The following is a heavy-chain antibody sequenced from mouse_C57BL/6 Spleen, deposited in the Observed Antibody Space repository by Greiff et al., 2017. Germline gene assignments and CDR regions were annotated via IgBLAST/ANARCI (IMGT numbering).Heavy chain of an antibody. CDR2: IYPGDGDT. CDR1: GYAFSSYW. J-gene: IGHJ1*03. Sequence: QVQLQQSGAELVKPGASVKISCKASGYAFSSYWMNWVKQRPGKGLEWIGQIYPGDGDTNYNGKFKGKATLTADKSSSTAYMQLSSLTSEDSAVYFCARVGRGSSYWYFDVWGTGTTVTVSS. D-gene: IGHD1-1*01. CDR3: ARVGRGSSYWYFDV. V-gene: IGHV1-80*01.